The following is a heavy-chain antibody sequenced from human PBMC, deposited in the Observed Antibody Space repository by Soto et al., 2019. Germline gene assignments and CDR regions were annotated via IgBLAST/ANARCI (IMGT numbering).Heavy chain of an antibody. D-gene: IGHD2-2*01. V-gene: IGHV3-33*01. CDR3: ARDPGGYCSSTSCLNYYYYYMDV. Sequence: GGSLRLSCAASGFTFSSYGMHWVRQAPGKGLEWVAVIWYDGSNKYYADSVKGRFTISRDNSKNTLYLQMNSLRAEDTAVYYCARDPGGYCSSTSCLNYYYYYMDVWGKGTTVTVSS. J-gene: IGHJ6*03. CDR1: GFTFSSYG. CDR2: IWYDGSNK.